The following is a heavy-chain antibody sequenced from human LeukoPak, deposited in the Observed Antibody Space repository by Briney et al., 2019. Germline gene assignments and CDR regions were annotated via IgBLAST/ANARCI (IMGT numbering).Heavy chain of an antibody. D-gene: IGHD6-19*01. CDR1: VFTFSSYW. J-gene: IGHJ3*02. CDR3: ARYSSGWPDAFDI. V-gene: IGHV3-30*03. Sequence: PGGSLRLSCAASVFTFSSYWMHWVRQAPGKGLEWVAVVSYDGGNKYYADSVKGRFTISRDNAKNSLYLQMNSLRAEDTAVYYCARYSSGWPDAFDIWGQGTMVTVSS. CDR2: VSYDGGNK.